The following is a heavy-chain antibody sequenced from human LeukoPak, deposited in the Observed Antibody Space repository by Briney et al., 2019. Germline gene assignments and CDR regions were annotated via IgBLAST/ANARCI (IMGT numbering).Heavy chain of an antibody. V-gene: IGHV4-59*01. Sequence: KPSETLSLTCTVSGGSISSYYWSWIRQPPGKGLEWIGYIYYSGSTNYNPSLKSRVTISVDTSKNQFSLKLSSVTAADTAVYYCARVGSRIAQYYFDYWGQGTLVTVSS. CDR2: IYYSGST. CDR3: ARVGSRIAQYYFDY. CDR1: GGSISSYY. D-gene: IGHD6-13*01. J-gene: IGHJ4*02.